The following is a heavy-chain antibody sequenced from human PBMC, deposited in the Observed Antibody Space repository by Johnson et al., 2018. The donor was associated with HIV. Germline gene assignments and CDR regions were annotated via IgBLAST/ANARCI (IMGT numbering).Heavy chain of an antibody. CDR2: IRSKAYGGTT. CDR1: GFTFGDYA. V-gene: IGHV3-49*04. J-gene: IGHJ3*02. D-gene: IGHD3-10*01. Sequence: VQLVESGGGLVQPGRSLRLSCTASGFTFGDYAMTWVRQAPGKGLEWVGFIRSKAYGGTTEYAASVKDRFTFSRDDSKSIAYLQMNSLKIEDTAVYYGSRILDAFDIWGQGTLVTVSS. CDR3: SRILDAFDI.